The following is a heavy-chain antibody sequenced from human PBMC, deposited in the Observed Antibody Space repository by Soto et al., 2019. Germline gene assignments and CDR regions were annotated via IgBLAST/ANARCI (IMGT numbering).Heavy chain of an antibody. CDR1: GGSITSGGSY. Sequence: PSETLSLTCTVSGGSITSGGSYWSWIRQHPGKGLEWIGNIYDSGNTYYNPSLKSRLTMSLDTSKNHFSLMVVSVTAADTAVYYCATARFHVLYGKHYFDSWGQGTLVTVSS. D-gene: IGHD3-10*01. CDR3: ATARFHVLYGKHYFDS. J-gene: IGHJ4*02. V-gene: IGHV4-31*03. CDR2: IYDSGNT.